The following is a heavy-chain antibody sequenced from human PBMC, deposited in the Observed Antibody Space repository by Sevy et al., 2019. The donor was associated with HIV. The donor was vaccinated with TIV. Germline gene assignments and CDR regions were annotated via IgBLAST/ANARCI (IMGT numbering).Heavy chain of an antibody. CDR2: ISGSGGST. V-gene: IGHV3-23*01. J-gene: IGHJ4*02. D-gene: IGHD3-10*01. CDR1: GFTFSSYA. Sequence: GGSLRLSCAASGFTFSSYAMSWVRQAPGKGLEWVSAISGSGGSTYYAHSVKGRFTISRDNSKNTLYLQMNSLRAEDTAVYYCAKDHTSYGLYYFDYWGQGTLVTVSS. CDR3: AKDHTSYGLYYFDY.